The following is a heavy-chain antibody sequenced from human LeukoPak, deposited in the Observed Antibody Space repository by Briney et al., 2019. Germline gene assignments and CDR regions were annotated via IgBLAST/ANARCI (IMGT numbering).Heavy chain of an antibody. CDR2: ISYDGSNK. J-gene: IGHJ4*02. CDR3: ARDRYSYGCFDY. V-gene: IGHV3-30-3*01. Sequence: GGSLGLSCAASGFTFSSYAMHWVRQAPGKGLEWVAVISYDGSNKYYADSVKGRFTISRDNSKNTLYLQMNSLRAEDTAVYYCARDRYSYGCFDYWGQGTLVTVSS. D-gene: IGHD5-18*01. CDR1: GFTFSSYA.